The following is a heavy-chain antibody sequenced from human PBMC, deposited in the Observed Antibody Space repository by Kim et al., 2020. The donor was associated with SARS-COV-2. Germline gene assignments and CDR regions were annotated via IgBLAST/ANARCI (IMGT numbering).Heavy chain of an antibody. CDR3: AKDIEAYCGADCLRSSLDY. J-gene: IGHJ4*02. D-gene: IGHD2-21*01. V-gene: IGHV3-23*01. Sequence: GRFTISRDNSKNTLYLQMNSLRAEDTAVYYCAKDIEAYCGADCLRSSLDYWGQGTLVTVSS.